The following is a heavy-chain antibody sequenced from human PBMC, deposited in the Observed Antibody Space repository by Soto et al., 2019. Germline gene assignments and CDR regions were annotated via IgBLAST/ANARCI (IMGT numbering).Heavy chain of an antibody. CDR2: INAGNGNT. J-gene: IGHJ4*02. CDR3: ARVSVGHYYDSSGYSEYYFDY. D-gene: IGHD3-22*01. Sequence: ASVKVSCKASGYTFTSYAMHWVRQAPGQRLEWMGWINAGNGNTKYSQKFQGRVTITRDTSASTAYMELSSLRSEDTAVYYCARVSVGHYYDSSGYSEYYFDYWGQGTLVTVSS. V-gene: IGHV1-3*01. CDR1: GYTFTSYA.